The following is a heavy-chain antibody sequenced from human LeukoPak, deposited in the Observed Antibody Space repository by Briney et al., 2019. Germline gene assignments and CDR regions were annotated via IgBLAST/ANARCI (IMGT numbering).Heavy chain of an antibody. CDR2: ISGYNGDT. J-gene: IGHJ3*02. D-gene: IGHD5-24*01. V-gene: IGHV1-18*01. CDR1: GYSFSSSG. CDR3: ARGEMAIPTGAFDI. Sequence: ASVKVSCKASGYSFSSSGITWVRQAPGQGLEWMGWISGYNGDTADAQKLQGRVTMTTDTSTSTAYMELRSLRSDDTAVYYCARGEMAIPTGAFDIWGQGTMVTVSS.